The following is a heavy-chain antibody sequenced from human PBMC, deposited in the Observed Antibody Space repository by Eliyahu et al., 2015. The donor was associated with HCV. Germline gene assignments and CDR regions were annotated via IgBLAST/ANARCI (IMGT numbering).Heavy chain of an antibody. CDR3: AHRKYYYDSSGYYRHDAFDI. CDR2: IYWDDXK. Sequence: QITLKESGPTLVKPTQTLTLTCTFSGFSLSTSXVGVGWXRQXPGKALEWLALIYWDDXKRYSPSXKSRLTITKDTSKNQVVLTMTNMDPVDTATYYCAHRKYYYDSSGYYRHDAFDIWGQGTMVTVSS. V-gene: IGHV2-5*02. CDR1: GFSLSTSXVG. J-gene: IGHJ3*02. D-gene: IGHD3-22*01.